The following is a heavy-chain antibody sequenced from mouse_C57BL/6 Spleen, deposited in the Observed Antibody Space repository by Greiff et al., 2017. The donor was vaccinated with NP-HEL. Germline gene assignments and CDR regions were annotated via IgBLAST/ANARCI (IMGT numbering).Heavy chain of an antibody. CDR2: IRLKSDNYET. CDR3: GTSAY. J-gene: IGHJ3*01. V-gene: IGHV6-3*01. D-gene: IGHD3-3*01. CDR1: GFTFSNYW. Sequence: EVQLVESGGGLVQPGGSMKLSCVASGFTFSNYWMNWVRQSPEKGLEWVAQIRLKSDNYETHYAESVKGRFTISRDDSKSSVYLQMNNLRAEDTGIYYCGTSAYWGQGTLVTVSA.